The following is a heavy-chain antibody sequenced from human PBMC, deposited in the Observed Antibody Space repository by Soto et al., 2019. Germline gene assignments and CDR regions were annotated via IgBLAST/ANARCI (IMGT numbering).Heavy chain of an antibody. CDR3: ARTGLGRSSVLPYSDFFSGMDV. D-gene: IGHD2-21*01. J-gene: IGHJ6*02. Sequence: QVQLQESGPGLVKPSQTLSLTCTVSGGSISSGAYYWNWIRQPPGKGLEWIGYIFYSGSTYYNPCLKCRPTISVDTSKYQFSLRLSSVTAADTAVYYCARTGLGRSSVLPYSDFFSGMDVWGQGTTVTVSS. V-gene: IGHV4-30-4*01. CDR2: IFYSGST. CDR1: GGSISSGAYY.